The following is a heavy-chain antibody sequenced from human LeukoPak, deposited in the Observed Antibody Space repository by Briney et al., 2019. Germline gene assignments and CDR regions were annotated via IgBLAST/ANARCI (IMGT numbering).Heavy chain of an antibody. J-gene: IGHJ4*02. Sequence: GASVKVSCKASGYTFTGYYMHWVRQAPGQGLEWMGWINPNSGGTNYAQKFQGRVTMTRDTSISTAYMELSRLRSDDTAVYYCATYGSGSYYNLFDYWGQGTLVTVSS. CDR2: INPNSGGT. D-gene: IGHD3-10*01. CDR1: GYTFTGYY. V-gene: IGHV1-2*02. CDR3: ATYGSGSYYNLFDY.